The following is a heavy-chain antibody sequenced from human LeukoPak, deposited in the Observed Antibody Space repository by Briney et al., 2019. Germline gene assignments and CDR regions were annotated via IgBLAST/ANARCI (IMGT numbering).Heavy chain of an antibody. CDR2: INPSGGST. J-gene: IGHJ4*02. CDR3: ARDPKPQDYGGNPPGDY. D-gene: IGHD4-23*01. Sequence: ASVKVSCKASGYTFTSYYMHWVRQAPGQGLEWMGIINPSGGSTSYAQKFQGRVTMTRDMSTSTVYMELSSLRSEDTAVYYCARDPKPQDYGGNPPGDYWGQGTLVTVSS. CDR1: GYTFTSYY. V-gene: IGHV1-46*01.